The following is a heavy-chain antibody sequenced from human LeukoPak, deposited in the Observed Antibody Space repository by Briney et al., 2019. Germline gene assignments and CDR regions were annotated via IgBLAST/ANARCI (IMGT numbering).Heavy chain of an antibody. V-gene: IGHV3-23*01. CDR2: ISDSGGST. CDR3: AERGVVIRVILVGFHKEANYFDS. CDR1: GLTLSNYG. J-gene: IGHJ4*02. Sequence: GGSLRLSCAVSGLTLSNYGMGWVRQAPGKGLEWVAGISDSGGSTNYADSVKGRFTISRDNPKNTLYLQMNSLRAEDTAVYFCAERGVVIRVILVGFHKEANYFDSWGQGALGTVSS. D-gene: IGHD3-10*01.